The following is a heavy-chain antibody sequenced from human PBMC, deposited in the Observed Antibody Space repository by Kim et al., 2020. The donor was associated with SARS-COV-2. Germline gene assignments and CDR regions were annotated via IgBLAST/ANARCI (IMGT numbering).Heavy chain of an antibody. J-gene: IGHJ5*02. V-gene: IGHV1-46*01. CDR2: INPSGGST. Sequence: ASVKVSCKASGYTFTSYYMHWVRQAPGQGLEWMGIINPSGGSTSYAQKFQGRVTMTRDTSTSTVYMELSSLRSEDTAVYYCARDQRIQLWLSRGRARYNWFDPWGQGTLVTVSS. D-gene: IGHD5-18*01. CDR3: ARDQRIQLWLSRGRARYNWFDP. CDR1: GYTFTSYY.